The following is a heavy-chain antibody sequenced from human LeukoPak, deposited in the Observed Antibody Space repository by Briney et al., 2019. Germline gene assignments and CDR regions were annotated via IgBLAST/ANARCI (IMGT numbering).Heavy chain of an antibody. CDR1: GYTFTGYY. CDR3: ARDQGYYYDSSGYNPNDAFDI. V-gene: IGHV1-2*02. D-gene: IGHD3-22*01. J-gene: IGHJ3*02. Sequence: ASVKVSCKASGYTFTGYYMHWVRRAPGQGLEWMGWINPNSGGTNYAQKSQGRVTMTRDTSISTAYMELSRLRSDDTAVYYCARDQGYYYDSSGYNPNDAFDIWGQGTMVTVSS. CDR2: INPNSGGT.